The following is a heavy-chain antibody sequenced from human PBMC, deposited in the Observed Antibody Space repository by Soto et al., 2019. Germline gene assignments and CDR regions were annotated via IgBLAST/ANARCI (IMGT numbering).Heavy chain of an antibody. J-gene: IGHJ6*02. CDR3: ARGRPTAYXDFWSGYYWHYYYGMDV. CDR2: IDPNSGGT. V-gene: IGHV1-2*04. CDR1: GYTFTGYY. Sequence: ASVKVSCKASGYTFTGYYMHWVRQAPGQGLEWMGWIDPNSGGTNYAQKFQGWVTMTRDTSISTAYMELSRLRSDDTAVYYCARGRPTAYXDFWSGYYWHYYYGMDVWGQGTTVTVSS. D-gene: IGHD3-3*01.